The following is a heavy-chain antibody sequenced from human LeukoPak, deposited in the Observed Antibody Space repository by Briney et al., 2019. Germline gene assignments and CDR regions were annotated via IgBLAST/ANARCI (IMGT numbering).Heavy chain of an antibody. V-gene: IGHV5-10-1*01. D-gene: IGHD1-1*01. CDR1: GYSFTSYW. Sequence: GESLRISCRGSGYSFTSYWISWVRQMPGKGMEWMGRIDPSESYTNYSPSFQGHVTISADKSISTPYLQWSSLKASDTAMYYCARLIPAGTPVDYWGQGTLVTVSS. CDR2: IDPSESYT. J-gene: IGHJ4*02. CDR3: ARLIPAGTPVDY.